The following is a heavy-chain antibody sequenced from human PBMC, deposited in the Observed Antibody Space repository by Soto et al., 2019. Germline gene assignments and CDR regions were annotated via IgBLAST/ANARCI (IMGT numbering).Heavy chain of an antibody. CDR3: ARERGRIVVVPAATGVLGAWFDP. CDR2: INPSGGST. Sequence: GASVKVSCKASGYTFTSYYMHWVRQAPGQGLEWMGIINPSGGSTSYAQKFQGRVTMTRDTSTSTVYMELSSLRSEDTAVYYCARERGRIVVVPAATGVLGAWFDPWGQGTLVTVSS. J-gene: IGHJ5*02. V-gene: IGHV1-46*01. D-gene: IGHD2-2*01. CDR1: GYTFTSYY.